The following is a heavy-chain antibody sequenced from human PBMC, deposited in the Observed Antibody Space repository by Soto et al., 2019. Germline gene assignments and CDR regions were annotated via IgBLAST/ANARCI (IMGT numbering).Heavy chain of an antibody. D-gene: IGHD3-10*01. CDR1: GDTFTFYS. CDR3: ASSYGSGYRAFDY. CDR2: INPILSMS. V-gene: IGHV1-69*02. J-gene: IGHJ4*02. Sequence: QVQLVQSGAEVKKPGSSVRVSCKASGDTFTFYSIHWVRQAPGLGLEWMGRINPILSMSNYAQRFQGRVTMTSDKSTSTAYMELSSLRSDATAMYYCASSYGSGYRAFDYWGQGALVTVSS.